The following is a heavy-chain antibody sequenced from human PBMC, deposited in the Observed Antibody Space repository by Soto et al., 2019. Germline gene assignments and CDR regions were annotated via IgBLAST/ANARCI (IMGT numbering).Heavy chain of an antibody. CDR2: ISGSGGST. V-gene: IGHV3-23*01. Sequence: PGGSLRLSCASSGFTFSSYAMSWVRQAPGKGLEWVSAISGSGGSTYYADSVKGRFTISRDNSKNALYLQMNSLRAEDTAVYYCAKDLAYDKVSEFDYWGQGTLVTVSS. J-gene: IGHJ4*02. CDR1: GFTFSSYA. D-gene: IGHD3-22*01. CDR3: AKDLAYDKVSEFDY.